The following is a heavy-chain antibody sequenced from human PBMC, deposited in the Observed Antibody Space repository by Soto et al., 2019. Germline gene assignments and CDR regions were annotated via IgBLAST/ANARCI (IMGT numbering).Heavy chain of an antibody. CDR1: GGPYNSFA. Sequence: ASVKVSCKASGGPYNSFAISWVRQAPGQGLEWIGGIIPVFGTATYAQKFKGRVTITAEESTSTAYMELSSLTSEDTAVYYCARCLGGAGCYYDGQNYNYYNGMDVWGQGTTVTVSS. D-gene: IGHD3-10*01. CDR3: ARCLGGAGCYYDGQNYNYYNGMDV. J-gene: IGHJ6*02. CDR2: IIPVFGTA. V-gene: IGHV1-69*13.